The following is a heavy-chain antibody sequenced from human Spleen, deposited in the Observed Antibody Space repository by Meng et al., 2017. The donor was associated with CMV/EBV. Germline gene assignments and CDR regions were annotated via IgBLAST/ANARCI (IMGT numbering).Heavy chain of an antibody. V-gene: IGHV3-43*01. CDR2: INWNGDST. D-gene: IGHD4-23*01. J-gene: IGHJ4*02. CDR3: AKDAPDYGGNSFDY. CDR1: GFTFGDYT. Sequence: GESLKISCAASGFTFGDYTMHWVRQGPVKGLEWVSLINWNGDSTYYADSVKGRFTISRDNSKNSLYLQMNSLRTEDTALYYCAKDAPDYGGNSFDYWGQGTLVTVSS.